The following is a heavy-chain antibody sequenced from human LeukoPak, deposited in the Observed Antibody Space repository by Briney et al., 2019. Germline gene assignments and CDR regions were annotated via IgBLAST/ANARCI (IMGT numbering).Heavy chain of an antibody. CDR3: ARGVMAMGDSGLDY. J-gene: IGHJ4*02. V-gene: IGHV4-39*07. D-gene: IGHD2-21*02. CDR1: GGSISSSSYY. Sequence: SETLSLTCTVSGGSISSSSYYWAWIRQPPGKGLEWIGTIYYSGSTYYNPSLKSRVSISVDTSKNQFSLKLSFMTAADTAVYYCARGVMAMGDSGLDYWGQGTLVTVSS. CDR2: IYYSGST.